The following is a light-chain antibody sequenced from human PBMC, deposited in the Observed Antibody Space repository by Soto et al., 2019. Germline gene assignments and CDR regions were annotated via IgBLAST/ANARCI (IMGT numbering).Light chain of an antibody. V-gene: IGKV3-20*01. CDR1: QSVAGSH. Sequence: EIVLTQSPGTLSLSPGERATLSCRASQSVAGSHLAWYQQRPGQAPRLLIYGASSRATDIPDRFSGSGSGTDFTLTISRLEPEDFAVYYCQQYDSSPPYTFGQGTKLEIK. J-gene: IGKJ2*01. CDR3: QQYDSSPPYT. CDR2: GAS.